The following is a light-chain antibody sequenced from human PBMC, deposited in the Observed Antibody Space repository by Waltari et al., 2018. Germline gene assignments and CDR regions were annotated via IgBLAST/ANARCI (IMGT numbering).Light chain of an antibody. CDR3: SSYGSINTWL. Sequence: QSALTQAASVSGSPGQSITISCTGTSSDVGSYNIVPWYQQHPGKAPKLIISGVTKRPSGVSNRFSGSKSGNTASLTISGLQAEDEADYFCSSYGSINTWLFGGGTKLTVL. J-gene: IGLJ3*02. CDR1: SSDVGSYNI. CDR2: GVT. V-gene: IGLV2-23*02.